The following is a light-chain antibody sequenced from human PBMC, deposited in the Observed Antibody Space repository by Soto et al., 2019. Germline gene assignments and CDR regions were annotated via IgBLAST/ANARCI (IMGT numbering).Light chain of an antibody. V-gene: IGLV2-14*01. Sequence: QSALTQPASVSGSPGQSITISCTGTSSDVVGYNYVSWYQQHPGKAPKLMIYDVSNRPSGVSNRFSGSKSGNTASLTISGLQAEDEADYYCISYTSSSTLMVFGGGTKLTVL. CDR1: SSDVVGYNY. J-gene: IGLJ2*01. CDR3: ISYTSSSTLMV. CDR2: DVS.